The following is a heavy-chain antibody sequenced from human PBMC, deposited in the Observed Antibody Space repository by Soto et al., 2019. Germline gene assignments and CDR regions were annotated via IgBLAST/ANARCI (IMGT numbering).Heavy chain of an antibody. V-gene: IGHV3-21*01. CDR2: ISSSSTYI. J-gene: IGHJ4*02. Sequence: KAGGSLRLSCAASGFPFSSYTMNWVRQAPGKGLEWVSSISSSSTYIYYADSVKGRFTISRDNAKNSLYLQMSSLRADDTAVYYCARVYCRGGSCYSGDLFDSWGQGTLVTVSS. D-gene: IGHD2-15*01. CDR1: GFPFSSYT. CDR3: ARVYCRGGSCYSGDLFDS.